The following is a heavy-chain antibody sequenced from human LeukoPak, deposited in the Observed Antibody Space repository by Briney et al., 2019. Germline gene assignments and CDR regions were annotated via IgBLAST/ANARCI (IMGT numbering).Heavy chain of an antibody. D-gene: IGHD6-25*01. Sequence: ASVKVSCEASGYSFTSYALHWVRQAPGQRLEWMGWINAGNGNTEYSQRFLDRVTITRDTSASTAYIELSSLRSEDTAVYYCAREVSGLDYWGQGTLVTVSS. CDR2: INAGNGNT. CDR1: GYSFTSYA. V-gene: IGHV1-3*01. CDR3: AREVSGLDY. J-gene: IGHJ4*02.